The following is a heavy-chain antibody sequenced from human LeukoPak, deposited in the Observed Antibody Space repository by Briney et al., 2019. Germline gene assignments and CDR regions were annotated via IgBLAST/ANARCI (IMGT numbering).Heavy chain of an antibody. J-gene: IGHJ4*02. D-gene: IGHD6-13*01. CDR2: FHYSGNT. Sequence: SETLSLTCTVSGGSISRYYWSWIRQPPGKGLEWIGYFHYSGNTNYNPSLSSRITMSVDTSKNQFSLKLNSVTAADTAVYYCARRAAALDYWGQGTLVTVSS. CDR3: ARRAAALDY. CDR1: GGSISRYY. V-gene: IGHV4-59*08.